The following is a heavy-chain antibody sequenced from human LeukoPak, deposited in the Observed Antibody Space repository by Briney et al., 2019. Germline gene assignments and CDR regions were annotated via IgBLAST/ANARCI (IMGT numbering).Heavy chain of an antibody. CDR2: ISWDGGSI. Sequence: PGGSLRLSCAASGFTFDDYTMHWVRQAPGKGLEWVSLISWDGGSIYYADSVKGRFTISRDNSKNSLYLQMNSLRTEDTALYYCAKDKGPGITGTDYYYGMDVWGQGTTVTDSS. D-gene: IGHD1-20*01. V-gene: IGHV3-43*01. CDR1: GFTFDDYT. CDR3: AKDKGPGITGTDYYYGMDV. J-gene: IGHJ6*02.